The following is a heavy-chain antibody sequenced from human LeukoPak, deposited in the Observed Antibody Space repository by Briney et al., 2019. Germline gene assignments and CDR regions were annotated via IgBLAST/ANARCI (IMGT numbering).Heavy chain of an antibody. Sequence: SETLSLTCAVYGGSFSGYYWSWVRQPPGKGLEWIGEISHIGSTNYNPSLESRVTISVDTSKNQFSLKLSSVTAADTAVYYCARGGCSGGSCHYRGGFDPWGQGTLVTVSS. J-gene: IGHJ5*02. CDR3: ARGGCSGGSCHYRGGFDP. V-gene: IGHV4-34*09. D-gene: IGHD2-15*01. CDR2: ISHIGST. CDR1: GGSFSGYY.